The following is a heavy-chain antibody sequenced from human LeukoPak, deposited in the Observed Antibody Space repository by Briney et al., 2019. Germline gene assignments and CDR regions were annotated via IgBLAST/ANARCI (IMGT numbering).Heavy chain of an antibody. D-gene: IGHD6-13*01. CDR2: INPNSGGA. J-gene: IGHJ4*02. CDR3: ATHRSSWYFDY. CDR1: GYTFNGYY. V-gene: IGHV1-2*02. Sequence: ASVKVSCKASGYTFNGYYMHWVRQAPGQGLEWMGWINPNSGGANYAQKFQGRVTMTRDTSISTAYMEVSRLRSDDTAVYYCATHRSSWYFDYWGQGTLVTVSS.